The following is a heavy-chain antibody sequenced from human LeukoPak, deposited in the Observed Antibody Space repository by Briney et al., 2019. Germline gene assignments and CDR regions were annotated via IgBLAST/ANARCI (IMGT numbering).Heavy chain of an antibody. V-gene: IGHV4-39*01. CDR1: GASISSPSYY. J-gene: IGHJ4*02. D-gene: IGHD2-15*01. CDR3: ARHWTGYCSGGSCGPLGY. CDR2: VYYTGST. Sequence: NPSETLSLTCTVSGASISSPSYYWAWIRQPPGEGLEWIGRVYYTGSTYYNPSLKSRVTISVDTSKNQFSLKLISVTAADTAVYYCARHWTGYCSGGSCGPLGYWGPGTLVTVSS.